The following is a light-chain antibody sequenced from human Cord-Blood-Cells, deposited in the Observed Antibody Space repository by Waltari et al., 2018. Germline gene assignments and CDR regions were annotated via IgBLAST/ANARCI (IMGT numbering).Light chain of an antibody. Sequence: EIVLTQSQATLSLFPGERATLSCRASQSVSSYLAWYQQKPGQAPRLLIYDASNRATGIPARFSGSGSGTDFTLTISSLEPEDFAVYYCQQRSNWPTFGPGTKVDIK. CDR1: QSVSSY. CDR2: DAS. CDR3: QQRSNWPT. V-gene: IGKV3-11*01. J-gene: IGKJ3*01.